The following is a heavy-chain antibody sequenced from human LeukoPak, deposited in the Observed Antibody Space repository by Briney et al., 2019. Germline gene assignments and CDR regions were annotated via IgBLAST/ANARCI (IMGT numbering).Heavy chain of an antibody. CDR2: IYHSGST. Sequence: SETLSLTCTVSGYSISSGYYWGWIRQPPGKGLELIGSIYHSGSTYYNPSLKSRVTISVDTPKNQFSLKLSSVTAADTAVYYCARVVGEIDYWGQGTLVTVSS. CDR3: ARVVGEIDY. J-gene: IGHJ4*02. V-gene: IGHV4-38-2*02. CDR1: GYSISSGYY.